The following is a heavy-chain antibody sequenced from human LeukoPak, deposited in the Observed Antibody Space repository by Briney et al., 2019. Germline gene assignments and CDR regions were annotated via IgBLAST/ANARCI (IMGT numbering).Heavy chain of an antibody. V-gene: IGHV3-7*03. CDR3: ARAENYYDSMDY. CDR2: IKQDGSEK. D-gene: IGHD3-22*01. Sequence: PGGSLRLSCAASGFTFSSYAMHWVRQAPGKGLEWVANIKQDGSEKYYVDSVKGRFTISRDNAKNSLYLQMNSLRAEDTAVYYCARAENYYDSMDYWGQGTLVTVSS. J-gene: IGHJ4*02. CDR1: GFTFSSYA.